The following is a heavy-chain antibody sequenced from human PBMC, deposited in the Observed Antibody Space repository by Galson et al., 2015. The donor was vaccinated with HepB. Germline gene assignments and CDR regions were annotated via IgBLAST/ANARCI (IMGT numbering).Heavy chain of an antibody. Sequence: QSGAEVKKPGESLRISCKGSGYSFTSYWISWVRQMPGKGLEWMGRIDPSDSYTNYSPSFQGQVTISADKSISTAYLQWSSLKASNTAMYYCARPICGDCDSFDYWGQGTLVTVSS. CDR3: ARPICGDCDSFDY. J-gene: IGHJ4*02. V-gene: IGHV5-10-1*04. CDR2: IDPSDSYT. CDR1: GYSFTSYW. D-gene: IGHD2-21*02.